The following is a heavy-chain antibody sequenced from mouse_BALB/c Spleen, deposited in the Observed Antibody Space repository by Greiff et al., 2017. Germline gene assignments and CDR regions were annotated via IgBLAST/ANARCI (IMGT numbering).Heavy chain of an antibody. CDR3: ARSYGSSNYFDY. CDR2: ISSGSSTI. Sequence: EVKLMESGGGLVQPGGSLKLSCAASGFTFSSFGMHWVRQAPEKGLEWVAYISSGSSTIYYADTVKGRFTISRDNPKNTLFLQMTSLRSEDTAMYYCARSYGSSNYFDYWGQGTTLTVSS. J-gene: IGHJ2*01. V-gene: IGHV5-17*02. D-gene: IGHD1-1*01. CDR1: GFTFSSFG.